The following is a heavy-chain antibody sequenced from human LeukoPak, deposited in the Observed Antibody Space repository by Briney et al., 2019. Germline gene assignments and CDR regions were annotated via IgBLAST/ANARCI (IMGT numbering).Heavy chain of an antibody. V-gene: IGHV3-7*01. CDR3: AIGLNTSPGVDY. CDR1: GFTFREYW. Sequence: GGSLRLSCAAPGFTFREYWMNWVRAAPGRGLEWETNRKEDGSQKYYVDSVKGRFTSSRDNAKSSVYLQMSSLRDDDTAGYYCAIGLNTSPGVDYWGQGTLVVVSS. D-gene: IGHD3-16*01. CDR2: RKEDGSQK. J-gene: IGHJ4*02.